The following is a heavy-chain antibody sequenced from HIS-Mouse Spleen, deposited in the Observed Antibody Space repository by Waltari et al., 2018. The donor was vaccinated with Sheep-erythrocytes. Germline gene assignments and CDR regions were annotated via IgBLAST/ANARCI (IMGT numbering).Heavy chain of an antibody. CDR3: ARDTGTDAFDI. Sequence: EVQLVESGGGLVKPGGSLRLSCAASGFPFSSYSMHWVRQAPGKGLEWVSSISSSSSYIYYADSVKGRFTISRDNAKNSLYLQMNSLRAEDTAVYYCARDTGTDAFDIWGQGTMVTVSS. J-gene: IGHJ3*02. V-gene: IGHV3-21*01. CDR1: GFPFSSYS. CDR2: ISSSSSYI. D-gene: IGHD1-1*01.